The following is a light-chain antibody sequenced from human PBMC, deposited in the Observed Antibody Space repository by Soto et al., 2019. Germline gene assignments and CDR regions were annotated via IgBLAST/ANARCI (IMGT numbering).Light chain of an antibody. V-gene: IGKV1-17*01. CDR1: QGIRND. CDR3: IQHNSYPLT. Sequence: DIHMTRCRSSLTTSVGDRVTITCRASQGIRNDLGWYQQKPGKAHKRLIYAAYSLQSGVPSRFSGSVSGTEFTLTISSLQPEDFATYYCIQHNSYPLTFGGGTRVDIK. J-gene: IGKJ4*01. CDR2: AAY.